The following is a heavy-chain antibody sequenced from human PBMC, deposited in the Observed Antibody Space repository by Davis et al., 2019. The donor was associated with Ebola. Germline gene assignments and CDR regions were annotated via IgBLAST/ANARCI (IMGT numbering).Heavy chain of an antibody. CDR3: ARDGAPYYDILTGLDAFDI. CDR1: GFTFSSYG. D-gene: IGHD3-9*01. Sequence: GGSLRLSCAASGFTFSSYGMHWVRQAPGKGLEWVAVIWYDGSNKYYADSVKGRFTISRDNSKNTLYLQMNSLRAEDTAVYYCARDGAPYYDILTGLDAFDIWGQGTMVTVSS. J-gene: IGHJ3*02. V-gene: IGHV3-33*01. CDR2: IWYDGSNK.